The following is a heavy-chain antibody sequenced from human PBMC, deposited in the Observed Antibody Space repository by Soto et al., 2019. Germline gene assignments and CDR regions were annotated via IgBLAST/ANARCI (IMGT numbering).Heavy chain of an antibody. J-gene: IGHJ5*01. V-gene: IGHV4-4*02. Sequence: PSETLSLTCAVSSGSISSSNWWSWVRQPPGKGLEWIGEIYHSGSTNYNPSLKSRVTISVDKSKNQFSLKLSSVTAADTAVYYCAICGSGAVAGMIDSWGQGTLVTVSS. CDR3: AICGSGAVAGMIDS. D-gene: IGHD6-19*01. CDR1: SGSISSSNW. CDR2: IYHSGST.